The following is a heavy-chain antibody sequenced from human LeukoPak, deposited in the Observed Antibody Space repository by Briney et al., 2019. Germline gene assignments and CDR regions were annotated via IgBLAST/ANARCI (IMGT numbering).Heavy chain of an antibody. CDR1: GFTFSSYA. CDR3: ARAYAPIVVVPATFDY. CDR2: ISYDGSNK. Sequence: PGRSLRLSCAASGFTFSSYAMHWVRQAPGKGLEWVAVISYDGSNKYYADSVKGRFTISRDNSKNTLYLQMNSLRAEDTAVYYCARAYAPIVVVPATFDYWGQGTLVTVSS. D-gene: IGHD2-2*01. V-gene: IGHV3-30-3*01. J-gene: IGHJ4*02.